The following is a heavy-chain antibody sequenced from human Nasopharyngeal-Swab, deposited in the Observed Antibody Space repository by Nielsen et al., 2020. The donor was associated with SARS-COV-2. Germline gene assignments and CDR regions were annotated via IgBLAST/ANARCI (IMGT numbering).Heavy chain of an antibody. Sequence: SVKVSCKASGGTFSDYAFTWVRQAPGQGLEWLGRIIPLLDLSNYAQKFQGGFTITADKSTSTSYMELSSLRSEDTAVYYCASRGYSYGGDFGVDGWGQGTTVTVS. D-gene: IGHD5-18*01. CDR3: ASRGYSYGGDFGVDG. V-gene: IGHV1-69*04. CDR2: IIPLLDLS. CDR1: GGTFSDYA. J-gene: IGHJ6*02.